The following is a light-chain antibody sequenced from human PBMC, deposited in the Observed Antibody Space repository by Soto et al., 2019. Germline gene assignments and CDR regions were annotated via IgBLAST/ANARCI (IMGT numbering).Light chain of an antibody. CDR3: QSYDSSLSGHVV. V-gene: IGLV1-40*01. CDR1: SSNIGAGYD. CDR2: DNN. Sequence: QSALTQPPSVSGAPGQRVTISCTGSSSNIGAGYDVHWYQQLPGTAPKLLIYDNNNRPSGVPDRFSGSKSGTSASLAITGLQAEDEADYYCQSYDSSLSGHVVFGGGTKVTVL. J-gene: IGLJ2*01.